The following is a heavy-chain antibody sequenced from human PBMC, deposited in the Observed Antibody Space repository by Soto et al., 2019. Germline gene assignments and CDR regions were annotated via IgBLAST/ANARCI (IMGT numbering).Heavy chain of an antibody. D-gene: IGHD3-10*01. Sequence: QVQLVQSGAEVKKPGASVKVSCKASGYTFTGYYMHWVRQAPGQGLEWMGWINPNSGGTNYAQKFQGRVTMTRDTVISPALMGGGGAETDGTAGYYWGRIRRGGGPPAPDWFGPLGQGTLVTVSS. CDR3: GRIRRGGGPPAPDWFGP. CDR1: GYTFTGYY. V-gene: IGHV1-2*02. CDR2: INPNSGGT. J-gene: IGHJ5*02.